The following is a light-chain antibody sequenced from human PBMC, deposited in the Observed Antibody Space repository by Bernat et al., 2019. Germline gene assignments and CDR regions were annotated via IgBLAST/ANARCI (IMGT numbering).Light chain of an antibody. Sequence: QSALTQPASVSGSPGQSITISCTGTSSDVGGYNYVSWYQQHPGKAPKLMIYDISNPPSGVSNRFSGSKPGNTASLTISGLQAEDEADYYCSSYTSSSTHYVFGTGTKVTVL. J-gene: IGLJ1*01. CDR2: DIS. CDR1: SSDVGGYNY. V-gene: IGLV2-14*01. CDR3: SSYTSSSTHYV.